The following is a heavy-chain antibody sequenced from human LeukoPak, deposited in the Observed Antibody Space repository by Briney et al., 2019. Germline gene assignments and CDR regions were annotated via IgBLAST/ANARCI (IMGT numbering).Heavy chain of an antibody. CDR1: GGSFSGYY. D-gene: IGHD5-24*01. CDR2: INHSGST. CDR3: ARRRGMGMATQYNNWFDP. Sequence: SETLSLTCAVYGGSFSGYYWSWIRQPPGKGLEWIGEINHSGSTNYNPSLKSRVTISVDTSKNQFSLKLSSVTAADTAVYYCARRRGMGMATQYNNWFDPWGQGTLVTVSS. V-gene: IGHV4-34*01. J-gene: IGHJ5*02.